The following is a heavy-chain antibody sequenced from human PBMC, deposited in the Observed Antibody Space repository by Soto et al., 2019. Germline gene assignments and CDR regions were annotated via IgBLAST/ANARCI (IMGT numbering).Heavy chain of an antibody. V-gene: IGHV4-59*01. Sequence: QVQLQESGPGLVKPSETLSLTCTVSGDSINNDYWSWIRQPPGRGLEWIGYIFYSGSTNYNPSLKSRVTMSVDRSKNQFSLKLTSVTAADTAVYYCVTGGDGYRFDYWGQGTLVTVSS. CDR1: GDSINNDY. CDR2: IFYSGST. CDR3: VTGGDGYRFDY. J-gene: IGHJ4*02. D-gene: IGHD2-21*02.